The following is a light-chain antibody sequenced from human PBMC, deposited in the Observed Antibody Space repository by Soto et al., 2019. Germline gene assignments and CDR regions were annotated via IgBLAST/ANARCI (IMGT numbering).Light chain of an antibody. CDR1: ESVSSSY. CDR2: SAS. CDR3: QQYGSSPLT. J-gene: IGKJ1*01. Sequence: EIVLTQSPGTLSLSPGERASVSCRASESVSSSYLAWYQQKPGQAPRLLIYSASSRATGIPYRFSGSGSGTDFSLPIGSLEPEDFAVYYCQQYGSSPLTFGQGTKVELK. V-gene: IGKV3-20*01.